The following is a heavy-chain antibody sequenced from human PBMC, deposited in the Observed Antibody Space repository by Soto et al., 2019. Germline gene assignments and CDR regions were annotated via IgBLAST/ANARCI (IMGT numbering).Heavy chain of an antibody. CDR2: IIPIFGTA. Sequence: QVQLVQSGAEVKKPGSSVKVSCKASGGTFSSYAISWVRQAPGQGLEWMGGIIPIFGTANYAQKFQGRVTITADKSTSTAYMELISLRSEDTAVYYCARFRFFAVAGTGLFDPWGQGNLVTVSS. J-gene: IGHJ5*02. V-gene: IGHV1-69*06. CDR1: GGTFSSYA. D-gene: IGHD6-19*01. CDR3: ARFRFFAVAGTGLFDP.